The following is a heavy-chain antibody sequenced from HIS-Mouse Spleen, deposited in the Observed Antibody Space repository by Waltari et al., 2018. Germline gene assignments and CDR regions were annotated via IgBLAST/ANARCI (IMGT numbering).Heavy chain of an antibody. V-gene: IGHV3-9*01. CDR3: AKKDPLTGDFDY. Sequence: EVQLVESGGGLVQPGSALRLSCASSVFTFDVYAIHWFRQAPGKGLEWVSGISWNSGSIGYADSVKGRFTISRDNAKNSLYLQMNSLRAEDTALYYCAKKDPLTGDFDYWGQGTLVTVSS. CDR1: VFTFDVYA. J-gene: IGHJ4*02. D-gene: IGHD7-27*01. CDR2: ISWNSGSI.